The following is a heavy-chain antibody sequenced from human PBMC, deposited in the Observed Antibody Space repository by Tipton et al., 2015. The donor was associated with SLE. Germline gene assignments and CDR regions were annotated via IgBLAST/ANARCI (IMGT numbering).Heavy chain of an antibody. D-gene: IGHD2-15*01. CDR2: MYDSGST. Sequence: TLSLTCTVSGGSISSYYWSWIRQPPGKGLEWIGYMYDSGSTNYNPSLKSRVTISVDTSKNQFSLKLSSVTAADTAVYYCAGAKLCRGGSCYSPYAFDIWGQGTMVTVSS. V-gene: IGHV4-59*01. CDR3: AGAKLCRGGSCYSPYAFDI. CDR1: GGSISSYY. J-gene: IGHJ3*02.